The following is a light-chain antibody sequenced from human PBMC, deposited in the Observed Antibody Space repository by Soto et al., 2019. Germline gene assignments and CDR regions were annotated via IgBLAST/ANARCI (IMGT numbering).Light chain of an antibody. CDR2: EVS. CDR1: SSDVGGYNF. Sequence: QSALTQPPSASGSPGQSVTISCTGTSSDVGGYNFVSWFQQHPGKVPKLIMYEVSKRPSGVPDRFSGSKSGNTASLTVSGLQADDEADYYCSSYAATVYVFGTGIKLTVL. J-gene: IGLJ1*01. CDR3: SSYAATVYV. V-gene: IGLV2-8*01.